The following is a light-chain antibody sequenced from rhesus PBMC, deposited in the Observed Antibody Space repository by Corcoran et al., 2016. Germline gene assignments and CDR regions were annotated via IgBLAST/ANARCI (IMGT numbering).Light chain of an antibody. CDR1: QSLVHSNGNTY. Sequence: DVVMTQSPLALPITPGQPASISCRSSQSLVHSNGNTYLSWFQQKHGQPPRLLIYKVSNRYSGVPDRFSGSGAGTDFTLKISRVEAEDVGVYYCMQYTHIPPWTFGQGTKVEIK. CDR2: KVS. V-gene: IGKV2-65*01. J-gene: IGKJ1*01. CDR3: MQYTHIPPWT.